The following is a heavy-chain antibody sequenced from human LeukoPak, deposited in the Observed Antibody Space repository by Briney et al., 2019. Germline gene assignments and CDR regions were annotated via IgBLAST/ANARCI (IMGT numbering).Heavy chain of an antibody. CDR2: IYPGDSET. CDR1: GYSFTNYW. V-gene: IGHV5-51*01. CDR3: ARGGCSGGSCYHFDC. J-gene: IGHJ4*02. Sequence: GESLNISCKGSGYSFTNYWIGWVRQMPGKGLEWMGIIYPGDSETRYSPPFQGQVTISADKSISTAYLQWSSLKASDIAMYYCARGGCSGGSCYHFDCWGQGTLVTVSS. D-gene: IGHD2-15*01.